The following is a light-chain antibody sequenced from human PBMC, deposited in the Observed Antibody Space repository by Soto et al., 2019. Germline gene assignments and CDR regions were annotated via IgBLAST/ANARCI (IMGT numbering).Light chain of an antibody. V-gene: IGKV1-9*01. Sequence: IQLTQSPSSLSASVGDRVTITCRASQAISGSLVWYQQNPGRAPKLLIYAASTLQSGVPSRFSGSGSGTDFTLTISSLHPADFATYYCQQFKSYPYTFGQGTKLEIK. CDR2: AAS. J-gene: IGKJ2*01. CDR1: QAISGS. CDR3: QQFKSYPYT.